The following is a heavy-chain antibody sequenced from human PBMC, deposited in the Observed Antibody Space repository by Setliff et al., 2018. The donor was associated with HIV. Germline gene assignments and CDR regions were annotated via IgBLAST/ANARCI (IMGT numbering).Heavy chain of an antibody. V-gene: IGHV3-7*03. CDR2: IKQDGSEK. D-gene: IGHD3-10*01. J-gene: IGHJ3*02. CDR3: ARDPAFGAFDI. Sequence: GGSLRLSCAASGFTFSSYWMSWVRQEPGKGLEWVANIKQDGSEKYSVDSVKGRFTISRDNAKNSLYLQMSSLRTEDTAVYFCARDPAFGAFDIWGQGTMVTVSS. CDR1: GFTFSSYW.